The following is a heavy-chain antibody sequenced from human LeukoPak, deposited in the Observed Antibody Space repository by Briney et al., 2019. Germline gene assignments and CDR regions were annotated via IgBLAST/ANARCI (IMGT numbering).Heavy chain of an antibody. CDR2: IILPLDIT. CDR1: GYTFTSYY. Sequence: ASVKVSCKASGYTFTSYYMHWVRQAPGQGLEWMGKIILPLDITNYAQQFQGGVTITTDKSTDTVFLELSSLRSQDTAVYYCARSSVTGHFDFWGQGTLVTVSS. CDR3: ARSSVTGHFDF. V-gene: IGHV1-46*01. J-gene: IGHJ4*02. D-gene: IGHD6-19*01.